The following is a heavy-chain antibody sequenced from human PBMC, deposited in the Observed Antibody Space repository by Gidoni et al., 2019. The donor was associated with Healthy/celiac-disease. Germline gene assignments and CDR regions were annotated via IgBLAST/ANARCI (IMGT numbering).Heavy chain of an antibody. CDR2: IRSKADGGTT. V-gene: IGHV3-49*05. Sequence: EVQLVESGGGLVKPGRSLRLPCTASGFTFGDYAMSWFRQAPGKGLELVGFIRSKADGGTTEYASSVKGRFTISREDSKCIAYLQMNSRKSEDTAVYYCTRRTLWFGESAFDYWGQGTLVTVSS. CDR3: TRRTLWFGESAFDY. J-gene: IGHJ4*02. CDR1: GFTFGDYA. D-gene: IGHD3-10*01.